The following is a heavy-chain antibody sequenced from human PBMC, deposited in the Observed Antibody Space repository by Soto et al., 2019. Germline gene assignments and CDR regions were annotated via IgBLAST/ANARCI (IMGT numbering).Heavy chain of an antibody. CDR2: ISGSGGST. D-gene: IGHD3-3*01. J-gene: IGHJ4*02. CDR1: GFTFSSYA. V-gene: IGHV3-23*01. Sequence: PGGSLRLSCAASGFTFSSYAMSRVRQAPGKGLEWVSAISGSGGSTYYADSVKGRFTISRDNSKNTLHLQMNSLRAEDTAVYYCAKSHEFGVVILYYFDYWGQGTLVTVSS. CDR3: AKSHEFGVVILYYFDY.